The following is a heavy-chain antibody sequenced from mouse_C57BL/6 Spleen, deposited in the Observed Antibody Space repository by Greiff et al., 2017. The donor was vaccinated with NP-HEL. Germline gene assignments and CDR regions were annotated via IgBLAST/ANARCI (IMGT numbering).Heavy chain of an antibody. Sequence: VKLVESGAELVKPGASVKISCKASGYAFSSYWMNWVKQRPGKGLEWIGQIYPGDGDTNYNGKFKGKATLTADKSSSTAYMQLSSLTSEDSAVYVCARRNYYGSRYYAMDYWGQGTSVTVSS. CDR2: IYPGDGDT. CDR3: ARRNYYGSRYYAMDY. D-gene: IGHD1-1*01. J-gene: IGHJ4*01. V-gene: IGHV1-80*01. CDR1: GYAFSSYW.